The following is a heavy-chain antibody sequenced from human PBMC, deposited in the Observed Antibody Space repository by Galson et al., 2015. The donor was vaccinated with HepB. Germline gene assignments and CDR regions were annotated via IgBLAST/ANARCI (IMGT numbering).Heavy chain of an antibody. V-gene: IGHV3-9*01. J-gene: IGHJ1*01. CDR3: VKEGHDGTVYKEFFQP. CDR1: GFTFDDYA. CDR2: ISWNSGLI. Sequence: SLRLSCAASGFTFDDYAMHWVRQRPGKGLEWVSHISWNSGLIAYADSVKGRFTISRDNANNSVHLQMNSLRPDDTAVYYCVKEGHDGTVYKEFFQPWGQGTRVTVSS. D-gene: IGHD5-24*01.